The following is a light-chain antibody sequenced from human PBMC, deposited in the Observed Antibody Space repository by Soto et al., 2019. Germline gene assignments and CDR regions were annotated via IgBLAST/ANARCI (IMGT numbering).Light chain of an antibody. Sequence: DIQMTQSPSTLSASVGDRVTITCRASQSISNWLAWYQQTPGKAPKLLMYRTSILKSGVPPRFSGSGSGTEFTLTISSLQPDDFATYYCQQYHTWWTFGQGTRLEIK. CDR2: RTS. CDR1: QSISNW. CDR3: QQYHTWWT. V-gene: IGKV1-5*03. J-gene: IGKJ1*01.